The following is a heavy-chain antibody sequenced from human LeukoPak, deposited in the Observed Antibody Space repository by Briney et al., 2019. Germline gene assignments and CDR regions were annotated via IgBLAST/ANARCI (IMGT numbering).Heavy chain of an antibody. D-gene: IGHD6-13*01. Sequence: SETLSLTCTVSGDSIGRYYWSWIRQPPGKGLEWIGYIYYSGSTNTNPSLKSRVTISVDTSKNRFSLKLRSVTAADTAVYYCARGLYGAAAGTHWGQGTQVTVSS. J-gene: IGHJ1*01. CDR3: ARGLYGAAAGTH. CDR1: GDSIGRYY. V-gene: IGHV4-59*01. CDR2: IYYSGST.